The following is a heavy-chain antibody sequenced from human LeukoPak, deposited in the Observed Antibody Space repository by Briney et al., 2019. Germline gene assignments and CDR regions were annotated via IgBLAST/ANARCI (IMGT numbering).Heavy chain of an antibody. V-gene: IGHV3-7*01. CDR2: INQGGSEA. Sequence: GGSLRLSCAVSGFTFSSYWMTWVRQAPGKGLERVANINQGGSEANYVDSVKGRFTISRDNARYSLCLQMNGLRAEDTAVYYCARRYSGYVFYDYWGQGTLVTVSS. J-gene: IGHJ4*02. CDR1: GFTFSSYW. D-gene: IGHD5-12*01. CDR3: ARRYSGYVFYDY.